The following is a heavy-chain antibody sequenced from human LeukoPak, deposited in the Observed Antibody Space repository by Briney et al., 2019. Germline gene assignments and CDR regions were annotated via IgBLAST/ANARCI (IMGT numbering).Heavy chain of an antibody. CDR2: IYSGGST. CDR1: GFTVSSNY. Sequence: PGGSLRLSCAASGFTVSSNYMSWVRQAPGKGPEWVSVIYSGGSTYYADSVRGRFTISRDNSKNTLYLQMNSLRAEDTAVYYCARSYSSGWYYFDYWGQGTLVTVSS. CDR3: ARSYSSGWYYFDY. J-gene: IGHJ4*02. V-gene: IGHV3-53*01. D-gene: IGHD6-19*01.